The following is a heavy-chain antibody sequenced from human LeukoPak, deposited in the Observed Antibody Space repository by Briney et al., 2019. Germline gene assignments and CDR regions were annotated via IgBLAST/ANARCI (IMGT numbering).Heavy chain of an antibody. J-gene: IGHJ4*02. V-gene: IGHV4-39*07. CDR1: GGSISSSSYY. CDR2: IYYSGST. CDR3: ARGVAAAGIDMDY. Sequence: SETLSLTCTVSGGSISSSSYYWGWIRQPPGKGLEWIGSIYYSGSTNYNPSLKSRVTISVDTSKNQFSLKLSSVTAADTAVYYCARGVAAAGIDMDYWGQGTLVTVSS. D-gene: IGHD6-13*01.